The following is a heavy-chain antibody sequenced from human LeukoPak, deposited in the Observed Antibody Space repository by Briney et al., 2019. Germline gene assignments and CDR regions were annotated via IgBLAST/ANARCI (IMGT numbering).Heavy chain of an antibody. Sequence: ETLSLTCAVSGWSFSGYYWSWIRQPPGKGLEWVGEINHGGSTNYNPALKSRVIISVDTSKSQFSLKLSSVTAADTAVYYCARGGVTAIEDNWFVPGGQGTLVTVSS. J-gene: IGHJ5*02. CDR1: GWSFSGYY. CDR2: INHGGST. D-gene: IGHD5-18*01. V-gene: IGHV4-34*01. CDR3: ARGGVTAIEDNWFVP.